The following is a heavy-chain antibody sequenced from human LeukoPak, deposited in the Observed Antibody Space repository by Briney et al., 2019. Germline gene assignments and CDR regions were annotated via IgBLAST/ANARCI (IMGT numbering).Heavy chain of an antibody. CDR3: AREYSSGQIGDY. CDR2: IVPLFGTA. V-gene: IGHV1-69*06. Sequence: ASVKVSCKSSGDTFTSSGINWVRQAPGQGLEWVGGIVPLFGTANYAQKFQGSVTITAAISTSTVYLELSSLRSEDTAVYYCAREYSSGQIGDYWGQGTLVTVSS. CDR1: GDTFTSSG. J-gene: IGHJ4*02. D-gene: IGHD6-19*01.